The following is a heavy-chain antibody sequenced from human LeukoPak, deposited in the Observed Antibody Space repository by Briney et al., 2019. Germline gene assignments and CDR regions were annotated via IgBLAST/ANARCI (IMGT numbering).Heavy chain of an antibody. CDR3: ARDYDPYCGGDCYSYNWFDP. CDR1: GGSISSSSYY. V-gene: IGHV4-39*07. D-gene: IGHD2-21*02. J-gene: IGHJ5*02. Sequence: SETLSLTCTVSGGSISSSSYYWGWIPQPPGKGLEWIGSIYYSGSTYYNPSLRSRVTISADTSKNQFSLKRSSVTAADTAVYYCARDYDPYCGGDCYSYNWFDPWGQGTLVTVSS. CDR2: IYYSGST.